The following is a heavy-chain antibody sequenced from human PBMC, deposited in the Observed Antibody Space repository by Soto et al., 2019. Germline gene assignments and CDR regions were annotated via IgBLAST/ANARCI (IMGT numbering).Heavy chain of an antibody. CDR1: GGSISSGGYS. V-gene: IGHV4-30-2*01. J-gene: IGHJ4*02. CDR2: IYHSGST. CDR3: ARGPYSSGWYYFDY. D-gene: IGHD6-19*01. Sequence: SETLSLTCAVSGGSISSGGYSWSWIRQPPGKGLEWIGYIYHSGSTYYNPSLKSRVTISVDRSKNQFSLKLSSVTAADTAVYYCARGPYSSGWYYFDYWGQGTLVTVSS.